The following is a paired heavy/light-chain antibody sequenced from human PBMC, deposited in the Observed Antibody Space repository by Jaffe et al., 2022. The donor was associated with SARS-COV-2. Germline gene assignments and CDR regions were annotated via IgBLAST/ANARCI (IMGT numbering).Heavy chain of an antibody. Sequence: QVQLQQWGAGLLKPSETLSLTCAVSGGSFSGYYWSWIRQSPGKGLEWIGEINPSGSSKYTPSLKSRVIISLDTSKEQFSLRLTSVTAADTAVYYCARGLQRFYTTGFYSAAYWGQGTLVTVSS. V-gene: IGHV4-34*01. CDR3: ARGLQRFYTTGFYSAAY. CDR2: INPSGSS. CDR1: GGSFSGYY. J-gene: IGHJ4*02. D-gene: IGHD1-1*01.
Light chain of an antibody. Sequence: DIQVTQSPSSLSASVGDSVTITCRASETISTYLNWYQQKPGKAPNLLIYTASNLQSGVPSRFSGSGSGTDFTLTISSLEPEDFAIYYCQQTYSTPRTFGQGTKLDIK. CDR3: QQTYSTPRT. V-gene: IGKV1-39*01. J-gene: IGKJ2*01. CDR1: ETISTY. CDR2: TAS.